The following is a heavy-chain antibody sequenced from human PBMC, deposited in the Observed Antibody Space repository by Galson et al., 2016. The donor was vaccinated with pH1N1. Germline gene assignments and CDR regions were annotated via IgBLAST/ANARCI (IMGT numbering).Heavy chain of an antibody. D-gene: IGHD4-11*01. CDR3: VITGATTGGS. CDR2: MHASGGT. J-gene: IGHJ5*02. Sequence: ETLSLTCIVSGDSISNYYWSWIRQPPGKGLEWIAYMHASGGTNYNPSLKSRVTISVDTSRTQFSLKLSAVTAADTAVYYCVITGATTGGSWGQGTLVTVSA. V-gene: IGHV4-4*09. CDR1: GDSISNYY.